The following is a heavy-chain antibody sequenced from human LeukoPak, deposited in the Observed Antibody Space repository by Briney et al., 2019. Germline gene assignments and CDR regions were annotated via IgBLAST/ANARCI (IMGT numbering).Heavy chain of an antibody. J-gene: IGHJ6*02. D-gene: IGHD6-13*01. CDR1: GFTFGDYA. V-gene: IGHV3-49*04. CDR2: IRSKAYGGTT. CDR3: TREAYSSSQSYYYYGMDV. Sequence: GGSLRLSCTASGFTFGDYAMSWVRQAPGKGLEWVGFIRSKAYGGTTEYAASVKGRFTISRDDPKSIAYLQMNSLKTEDTAVYYCTREAYSSSQSYYYYGMDVWGQGTTVTVSS.